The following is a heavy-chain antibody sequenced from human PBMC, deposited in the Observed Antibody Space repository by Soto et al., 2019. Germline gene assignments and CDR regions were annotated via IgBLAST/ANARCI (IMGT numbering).Heavy chain of an antibody. CDR1: GFTLSICS. Sequence: GGSLRLSCAASGFTLSICSMNWVRQAPGKGLEWVSDIRRYTSVTSYADSVKGRFTISRDNAKNSPYLQMDSLRDEDTAVYYCAARGGSYGYFDYWGQGSLVTVSS. D-gene: IGHD2-15*01. V-gene: IGHV3-48*02. CDR3: AARGGSYGYFDY. CDR2: IRRYTSVT. J-gene: IGHJ4*02.